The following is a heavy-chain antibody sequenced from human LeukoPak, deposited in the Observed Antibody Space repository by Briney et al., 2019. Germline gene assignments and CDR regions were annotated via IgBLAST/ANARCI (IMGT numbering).Heavy chain of an antibody. J-gene: IGHJ6*02. CDR2: ISSSSYI. Sequence: PGGSLRLSCAASGFTFSSYSMNWVRQAPGKGLEWVSSISSSSYIYYADSVKGRFTISRDNAKNSLYLQMNSLRAEDTAVYYCARKGVYYYGMDVWGQGTTVTVSS. CDR1: GFTFSSYS. CDR3: ARKGVYYYGMDV. V-gene: IGHV3-21*01.